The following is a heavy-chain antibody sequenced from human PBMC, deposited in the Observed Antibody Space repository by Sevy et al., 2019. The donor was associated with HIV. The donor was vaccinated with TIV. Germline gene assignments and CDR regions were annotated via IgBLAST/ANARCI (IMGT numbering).Heavy chain of an antibody. Sequence: ASVKVSCKASGYTFTNYDIAWVRQATGQGLEWMGWMNPNSGDTGYAQKFQGRLTMTRDTSISTAYMELSSLRSEDTAVYYCARGRPLLYIGSSRPFDYWGQGALVTVSS. V-gene: IGHV1-8*01. CDR2: MNPNSGDT. CDR1: GYTFTNYD. D-gene: IGHD6-6*01. CDR3: ARGRPLLYIGSSRPFDY. J-gene: IGHJ4*02.